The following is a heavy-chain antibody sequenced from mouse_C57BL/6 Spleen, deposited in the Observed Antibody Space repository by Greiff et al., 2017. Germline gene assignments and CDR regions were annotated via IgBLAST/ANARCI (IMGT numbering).Heavy chain of an antibody. Sequence: QVQLQQSGAELVRPGTSVKVSCKASGYAFTNYLIEWVKQRPGQGLEWIGVINPGSGGTNYNEKFKGKATLTADKSSSTAYMQLSSLTSEDSAVYFCARGGSSYVSSYFDYWGQGTTLTVSS. CDR3: ARGGSSYVSSYFDY. CDR2: INPGSGGT. V-gene: IGHV1-54*01. J-gene: IGHJ2*01. CDR1: GYAFTNYL. D-gene: IGHD1-1*01.